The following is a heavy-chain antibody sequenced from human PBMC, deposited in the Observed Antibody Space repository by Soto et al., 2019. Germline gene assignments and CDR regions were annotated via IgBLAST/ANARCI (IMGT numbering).Heavy chain of an antibody. D-gene: IGHD3-22*01. J-gene: IGHJ1*01. CDR2: INPNSGAT. CDR1: GDSFTAYY. V-gene: IGHV1-2*02. Sequence: ASVKVSCKTSGDSFTAYYIHWVRQAPGRGLEWMGWINPNSGATLYARKFQGRVIVSRDTSISTAFMELSSLSSDDTAVYYCARGPFNYDSSGYYVYWGQGTLVTVSS. CDR3: ARGPFNYDSSGYYVY.